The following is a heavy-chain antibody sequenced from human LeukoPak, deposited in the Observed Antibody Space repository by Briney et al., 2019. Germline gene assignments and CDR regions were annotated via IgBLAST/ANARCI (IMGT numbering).Heavy chain of an antibody. CDR2: IYSGGST. J-gene: IGHJ4*02. V-gene: IGHV3-66*01. CDR3: ARGRGHLDY. CDR1: ALTFSNY. D-gene: IGHD6-25*01. Sequence: GGSLRLSCAPSALTFSNYMSWFRQAPGKGLEWVSVIYSGGSTYYADSVKGRFTISRDNSKNTLYLQMNSLRAEDTAVYYCARGRGHLDYWGQGTLVTVSS.